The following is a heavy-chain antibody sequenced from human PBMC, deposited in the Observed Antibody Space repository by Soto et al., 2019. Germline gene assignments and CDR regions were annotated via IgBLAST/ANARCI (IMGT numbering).Heavy chain of an antibody. CDR3: TITVTKGPDAFDI. Sequence: GGSLRLSCAASGFTFSGSAMHGVRQASGKGLEWVGRIRSKANSYATAYAASVKGRFTISRDDSKNTAYLQMNSLKTEDTAVYYCTITVTKGPDAFDIWGQGTMVTVSS. J-gene: IGHJ3*02. CDR2: IRSKANSYAT. V-gene: IGHV3-73*01. CDR1: GFTFSGSA. D-gene: IGHD4-4*01.